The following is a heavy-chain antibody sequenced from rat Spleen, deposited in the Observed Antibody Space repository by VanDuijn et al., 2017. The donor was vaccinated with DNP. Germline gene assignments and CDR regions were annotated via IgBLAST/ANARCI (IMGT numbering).Heavy chain of an antibody. CDR2: ISYSGST. CDR1: GSSITSNY. J-gene: IGHJ2*01. V-gene: IGHV3-1*01. Sequence: EVQLQESGSGLVKPSQSLSLTCSVTGSSITSNYWGWIRKFPGNKMEYIGHISYSGSTNYNPSLKSRISITRDTSKNHFFLHLNSVTTEDTATYYRVRWTRYFDYWGQGVMVTVSS. CDR3: VRWTRYFDY. D-gene: IGHD1-7*01.